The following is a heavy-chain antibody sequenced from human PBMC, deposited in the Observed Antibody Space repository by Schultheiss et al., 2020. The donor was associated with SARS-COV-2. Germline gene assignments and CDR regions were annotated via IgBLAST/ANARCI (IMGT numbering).Heavy chain of an antibody. CDR1: GFTVSSNY. V-gene: IGHV3-53*01. CDR3: ARWVQGDFDY. CDR2: IYSGGST. Sequence: GESLKISCAASGFTVSSNYMSWVRQAPGKGLEWVSVIYSGGSTYYADSVKGRFTISRDNSKNTLYLQMNSLRAEDTAVYYCARWVQGDFDYWGQGTLVTVSS. J-gene: IGHJ4*02.